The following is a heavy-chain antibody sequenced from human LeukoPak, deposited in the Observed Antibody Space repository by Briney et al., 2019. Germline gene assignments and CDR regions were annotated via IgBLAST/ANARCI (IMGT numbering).Heavy chain of an antibody. V-gene: IGHV3-23*01. Sequence: PGGSLRLSCAASGFTFSSYAMSWVRQAPGKGLEWVSAISGSGGSTYYADSVKGRFTISRDNSKNTLYLQMNSLRAEDTAVYYCAKVAPKYYYGSGSYSPYDYWGQGTLVTVSS. CDR2: ISGSGGST. CDR3: AKVAPKYYYGSGSYSPYDY. D-gene: IGHD3-10*01. J-gene: IGHJ4*02. CDR1: GFTFSSYA.